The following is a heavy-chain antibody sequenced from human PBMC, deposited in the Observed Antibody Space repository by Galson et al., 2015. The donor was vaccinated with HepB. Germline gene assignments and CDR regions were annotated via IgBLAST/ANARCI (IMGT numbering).Heavy chain of an antibody. D-gene: IGHD2-2*02. CDR1: GFTFSSFW. V-gene: IGHV3-7*03. CDR2: IKQEGSEK. J-gene: IGHJ6*02. Sequence: SLSLSCAASGFTFSSFWMSWVRQAPGKGLEWVANIKQEGSEKYYVDSVKGRFTISRDNAKNSLYVQMNSRRAEDTAVYYFARDCSRTRCYTCYYYYGMDVLGQGTTVTVS. CDR3: ARDCSRTRCYTCYYYYGMDV.